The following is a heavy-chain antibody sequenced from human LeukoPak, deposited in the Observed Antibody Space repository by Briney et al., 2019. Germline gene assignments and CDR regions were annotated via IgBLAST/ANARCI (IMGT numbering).Heavy chain of an antibody. CDR3: ARAWTIFGVAHYYYGMDV. J-gene: IGHJ6*02. D-gene: IGHD3-3*01. CDR1: GYTFTSYD. V-gene: IGHV1-8*01. CDR2: MNPNSGNT. Sequence: GASVKVSCKASGYTFTSYDINWVRQATGQGLEWMGWMNPNSGNTGYAQKFQGRVTMTRNTSISTAYMELSSLRSEDTAVYYCARAWTIFGVAHYYYGMDVWGQGTTVTVSS.